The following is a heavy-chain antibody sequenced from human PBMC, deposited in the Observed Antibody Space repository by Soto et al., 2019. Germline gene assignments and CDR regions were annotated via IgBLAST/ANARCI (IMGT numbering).Heavy chain of an antibody. CDR3: ARELIEAPSDY. D-gene: IGHD3-22*01. J-gene: IGHJ4*02. Sequence: QVQLVQSGAEVKKPGASGKVSCKTSGYTFTSHNIAWVRQAPGQGLEWMGWISAKNGNTDYAQNLQGRVTMTTDMSTSTAYMELRSLSSDDTAVYYCARELIEAPSDYWGLGTLVIVPS. CDR1: GYTFTSHN. CDR2: ISAKNGNT. V-gene: IGHV1-18*01.